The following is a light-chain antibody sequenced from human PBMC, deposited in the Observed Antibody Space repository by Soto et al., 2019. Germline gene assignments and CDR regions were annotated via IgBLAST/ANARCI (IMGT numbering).Light chain of an antibody. CDR2: GYF. CDR1: SSNIGTGYD. J-gene: IGLJ2*01. CDR3: SSYTSSSTFCVV. V-gene: IGLV1-40*01. Sequence: QSVLTQPPSVSGAPGQRVIISCSGSSSNIGTGYDVHWYQQFPGTAPKLLIYGYFNRPSGVSNRFSGSKSGNTASLTISGLQAEDEADYYCSSYTSSSTFCVVFGGGTKLTVL.